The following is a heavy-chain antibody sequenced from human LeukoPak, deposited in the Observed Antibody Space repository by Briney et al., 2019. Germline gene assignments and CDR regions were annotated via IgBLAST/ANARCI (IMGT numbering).Heavy chain of an antibody. D-gene: IGHD6-6*01. CDR3: ARRIAARSVPKSQTFDY. CDR1: GGSISSSSYY. V-gene: IGHV4-39*01. Sequence: ASETLSLTCTVSGGSISSSSYYWGWIRQPPGKGLEWIGSIYYSGSTYYNPSLKSRVTISVDTSKNQFSLKLSSVTAADTAVYYCARRIAARSVPKSQTFDYWGQGTLVTVSS. J-gene: IGHJ4*02. CDR2: IYYSGST.